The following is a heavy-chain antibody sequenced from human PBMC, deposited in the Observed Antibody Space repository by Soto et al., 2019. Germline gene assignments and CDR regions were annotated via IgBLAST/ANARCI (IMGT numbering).Heavy chain of an antibody. J-gene: IGHJ6*02. Sequence: QVQLVQSGAEVKKPGSSVKVSCKASGGTFSSYAISWVRQAPGQGLEWMGGIIPNFGTANYAQKFQGRVTITADESTITAYMELSSLRSEDTAVYYCARDQDIVVVPAAKHYYYYGMDVWGQGTTVTVSS. D-gene: IGHD2-2*01. CDR3: ARDQDIVVVPAAKHYYYYGMDV. V-gene: IGHV1-69*01. CDR2: IIPNFGTA. CDR1: GGTFSSYA.